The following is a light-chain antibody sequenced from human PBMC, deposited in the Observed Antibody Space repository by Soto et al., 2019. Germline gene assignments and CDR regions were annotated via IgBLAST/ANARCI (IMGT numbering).Light chain of an antibody. CDR3: QQYNNWPPAT. Sequence: EIVLTQSPGTLALSPWERATLSCRASQSVNNNYLAWYQQKPGQSPRLLIYGASIRATAIPDRFSGSGSGTDFTLTISSLQSEDIAVYYCQQYNNWPPATFGQGTRLEIK. V-gene: IGKV3-20*01. J-gene: IGKJ5*01. CDR1: QSVNNNY. CDR2: GAS.